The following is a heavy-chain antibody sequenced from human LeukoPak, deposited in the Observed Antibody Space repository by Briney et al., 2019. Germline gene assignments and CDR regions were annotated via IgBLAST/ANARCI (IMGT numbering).Heavy chain of an antibody. D-gene: IGHD3-10*01. CDR2: INHSGST. CDR1: GGSFSGYY. Sequence: PSETLSLTCAVYGGSFSGYYWSWIRQPPGKGLEGIGEINHSGSTNYNPSLKSRVTISVDTSKNQFSLKLRSVTAADTAVYYCARGSGGWFGELLRYDYWGQGTLVTVSS. J-gene: IGHJ4*02. V-gene: IGHV4-34*01. CDR3: ARGSGGWFGELLRYDY.